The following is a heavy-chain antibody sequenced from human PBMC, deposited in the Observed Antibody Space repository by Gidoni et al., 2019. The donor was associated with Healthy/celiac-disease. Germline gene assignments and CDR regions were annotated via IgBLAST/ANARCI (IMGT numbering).Heavy chain of an antibody. CDR1: GFTFRTYC. Sequence: EVPLVESVGGLVQPGGSLILSCSSSGFTFRTYCMHWVRQAPGKGLVWVSRIKRDGSSTSYADSVKGRFTIARDNAKNTLYLKMNSLRAEDTAVYYCARGHDILTGYYNYYYYGMDVWGQGTTVTVSS. J-gene: IGHJ6*02. CDR2: IKRDGSST. V-gene: IGHV3-74*01. D-gene: IGHD3-9*01. CDR3: ARGHDILTGYYNYYYYGMDV.